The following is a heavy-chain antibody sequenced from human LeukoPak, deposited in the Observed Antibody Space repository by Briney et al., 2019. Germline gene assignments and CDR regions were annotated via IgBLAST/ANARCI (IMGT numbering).Heavy chain of an antibody. J-gene: IGHJ3*02. D-gene: IGHD3-22*01. CDR1: GFTVSSNY. V-gene: IGHV3-53*01. CDR2: IYSGGST. CDR3: ARAGLLIAFDI. Sequence: PGGSLRLSCAASGFTVSSNYMSWVRQAPGKGLEWVSVIYSGGSTYYSDSVQGRFPISRDKSKNTLYLQMNSLRAEDTAVYYCARAGLLIAFDIWGQGTMVTVSS.